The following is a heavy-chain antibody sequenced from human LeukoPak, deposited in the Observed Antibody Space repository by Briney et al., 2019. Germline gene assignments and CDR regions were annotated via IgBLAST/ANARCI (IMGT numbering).Heavy chain of an antibody. CDR3: AKEVVGATTGDY. V-gene: IGHV3-23*01. CDR1: GFTFSSYA. Sequence: GGSLRLSCAASGFTFSSYAMSWVRQAPGKGLEWVSAISGSGGSTYYADSVKGRFTISRDNSKDTLYLQMNSPRAEDTAVYYCAKEVVGATTGDYWGQGTLVTVSS. J-gene: IGHJ4*02. CDR2: ISGSGGST. D-gene: IGHD1-26*01.